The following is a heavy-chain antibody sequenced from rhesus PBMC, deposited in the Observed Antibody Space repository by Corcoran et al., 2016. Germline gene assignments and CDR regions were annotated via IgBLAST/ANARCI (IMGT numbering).Heavy chain of an antibody. V-gene: IGHV2-1*01. CDR3: ARGFRQDY. D-gene: IGHD6-25*01. J-gene: IGHJ4*01. CDR1: GFSLSTSGMG. CDR2: IYWNDDK. Sequence: QVTLKESGPALVKPTQTLTLTCSFSGFSLSTSGMGVGWIRQPSRKTLEWLAHIYWNDDKYYSTSRKSRLTISKDTSKNQVVLTMTNMDPVDTATYYCARGFRQDYWGQGVLVTVSS.